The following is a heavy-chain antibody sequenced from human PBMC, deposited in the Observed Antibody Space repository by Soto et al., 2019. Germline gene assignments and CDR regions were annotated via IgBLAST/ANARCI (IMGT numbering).Heavy chain of an antibody. CDR2: VYYSGKT. CDR1: GASVTSDKYH. J-gene: IGHJ4*02. D-gene: IGHD6-19*01. Sequence: SETLSLTCTVSGASVTSDKYHWGWSRQPPGRGLEWIGTVYYSGKTYHNPSLKSRVTMSMDASKNQFSLTLSSVAVADTAMYYCSLLTNGWPGDDWGQGTLVTVSS. CDR3: SLLTNGWPGDD. V-gene: IGHV4-39*01.